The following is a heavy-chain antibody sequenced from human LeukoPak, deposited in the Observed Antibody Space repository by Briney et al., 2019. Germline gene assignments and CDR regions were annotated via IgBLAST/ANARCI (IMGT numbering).Heavy chain of an antibody. CDR2: ISSSSSTI. D-gene: IGHD3-3*01. V-gene: IGHV3-48*01. J-gene: IGHJ4*02. CDR3: ARDQTRITIFGVVIPFDY. Sequence: GGSLRLSCAASGFTFSSYSMNWVRQAPGKGLEWVSYISSSSSTIYYADSVKGRFTISRDNAKNSLYLQMNSLRAEDTAVYYCARDQTRITIFGVVIPFDYWGQGTLATVSS. CDR1: GFTFSSYS.